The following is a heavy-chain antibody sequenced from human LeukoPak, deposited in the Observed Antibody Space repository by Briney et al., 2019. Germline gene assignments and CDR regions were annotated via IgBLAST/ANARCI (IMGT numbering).Heavy chain of an antibody. CDR2: VYSGGST. Sequence: GGSLRLSCAASGLTVSSNYMSWVRQAPGKGLEWVSVVYSGGSTYYADSVKGRFTISRDSSKNTLYLQVNSLRAEDTAVYYCAREDDWGNDYWGQGTLVTVSS. V-gene: IGHV3-66*02. CDR3: AREDDWGNDY. CDR1: GLTVSSNY. J-gene: IGHJ4*02. D-gene: IGHD7-27*01.